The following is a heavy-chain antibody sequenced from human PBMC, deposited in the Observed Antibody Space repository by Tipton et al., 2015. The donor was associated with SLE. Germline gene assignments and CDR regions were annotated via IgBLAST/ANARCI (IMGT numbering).Heavy chain of an antibody. CDR2: IRADGSNK. Sequence: GSLRLSCAASGFTYSGYAMHWVRQAPGKGLEWVAFIRADGSNKDYADSVKGRFTISRDNSKNTLYLQLNRLRVEDTAVYYCAGGTGADFDHWGQGTLVTVSS. CDR3: AGGTGADFDH. J-gene: IGHJ4*02. CDR1: GFTYSGYA. D-gene: IGHD3-16*01. V-gene: IGHV3-30*02.